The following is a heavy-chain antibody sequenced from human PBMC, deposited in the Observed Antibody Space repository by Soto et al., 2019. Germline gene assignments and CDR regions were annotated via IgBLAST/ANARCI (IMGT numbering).Heavy chain of an antibody. Sequence: SGMPWVGQAPGKGREWVAVIWYDGSNKYYADSVKGRFTISRDHSKNTLYLQMNSLRAEDTAVYDCARDYYVSGSSPLRMDLCGR. CDR1: SG. V-gene: IGHV3-33*01. D-gene: IGHD3-10*01. CDR2: IWYDGSNK. CDR3: ARDYYVSGSSPLRMDL. J-gene: IGHJ2*01.